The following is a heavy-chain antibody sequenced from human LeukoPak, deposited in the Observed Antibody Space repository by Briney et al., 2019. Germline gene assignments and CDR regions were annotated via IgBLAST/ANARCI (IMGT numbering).Heavy chain of an antibody. CDR3: ARGRPVEYFDY. CDR2: INHSGST. J-gene: IGHJ4*02. V-gene: IGHV4-34*01. D-gene: IGHD6-19*01. Sequence: SETLSLTCAVYGGSFSGYYWSWIRQPPGKGLEWIGEINHSGSTNYNPSLKSRVTISVDTSKNQFSLKLSSVTAADTAVYYCARGRPVEYFDYWGQGTLVTVSS. CDR1: GGSFSGYY.